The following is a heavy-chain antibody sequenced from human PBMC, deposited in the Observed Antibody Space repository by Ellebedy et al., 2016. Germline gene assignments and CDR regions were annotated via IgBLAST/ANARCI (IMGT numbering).Heavy chain of an antibody. CDR3: SNGGDEPDF. CDR1: GFTFSYYA. Sequence: GESLKISCAASGFTFSYYAMVWVRLTPGKGLEWVAGISGSGDDTYYGDFVKGRFTISRDNSKGTLYLQMNSLRREDTAVYYCSNGGDEPDFWGQGTLV. V-gene: IGHV3-23*01. J-gene: IGHJ4*02. CDR2: ISGSGDDT.